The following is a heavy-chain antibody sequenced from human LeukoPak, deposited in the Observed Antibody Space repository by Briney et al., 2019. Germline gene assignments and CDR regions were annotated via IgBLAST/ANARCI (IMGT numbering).Heavy chain of an antibody. D-gene: IGHD2-21*02. CDR3: ARGESSDCTCIDY. CDR1: GFTVSSRY. V-gene: IGHV3-53*01. Sequence: PGGSLGLSCAASGFTVSSRYMSWVRQAPGKGLGWVSVIHGDGSTYYADSVKGRFTISRDNSKNTLYLQMNSLRAEDTAVYYCARGESSDCTCIDYWGQGTLVSVSS. CDR2: IHGDGST. J-gene: IGHJ4*02.